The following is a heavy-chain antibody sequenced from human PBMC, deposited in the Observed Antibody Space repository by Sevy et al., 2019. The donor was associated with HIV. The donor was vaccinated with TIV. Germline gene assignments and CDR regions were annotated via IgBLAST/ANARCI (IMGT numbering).Heavy chain of an antibody. Sequence: GGSLRLSCAASGFSFSSYGMHWVRQAPGKGLEWMSYIQYDGSNKDYADSVKGRFTISRDNSKNTLYLQMNGLRVEERGVFYCVKEGGGGGGDHWGQGTLVTVSS. V-gene: IGHV3-30*02. CDR2: IQYDGSNK. J-gene: IGHJ4*02. CDR1: GFSFSSYG. CDR3: VKEGGGGGGDH. D-gene: IGHD3-10*01.